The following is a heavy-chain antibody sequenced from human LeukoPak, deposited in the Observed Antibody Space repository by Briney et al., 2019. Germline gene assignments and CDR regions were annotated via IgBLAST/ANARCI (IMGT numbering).Heavy chain of an antibody. V-gene: IGHV1-69*06. CDR1: GGTFSSYA. Sequence: GASVKVSCKASGGTFSSYAISWVRQAPGQGLEWMGGIIPIFGTANYAQKFQGRVTITADKSTSTAYMELSSLRSEDTAVYYCARDVTMTTVTLYNWFDPWGQGTLVTVSS. J-gene: IGHJ5*02. D-gene: IGHD4-17*01. CDR2: IIPIFGTA. CDR3: ARDVTMTTVTLYNWFDP.